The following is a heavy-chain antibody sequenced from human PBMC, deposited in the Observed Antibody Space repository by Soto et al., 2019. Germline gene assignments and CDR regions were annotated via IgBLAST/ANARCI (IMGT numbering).Heavy chain of an antibody. CDR3: AKDYYRYSSSWHLFDY. D-gene: IGHD6-13*01. J-gene: IGHJ4*02. CDR2: ISYDGSNK. Sequence: LRLSCAASGFTFSSYGMHWVRQAPGKGLEWVAVISYDGSNKYYADSVKGRFTISRDNSKNTLYLQMNSLRAEDTAVYYCAKDYYRYSSSWHLFDYWGQGTLVTVSS. CDR1: GFTFSSYG. V-gene: IGHV3-30*18.